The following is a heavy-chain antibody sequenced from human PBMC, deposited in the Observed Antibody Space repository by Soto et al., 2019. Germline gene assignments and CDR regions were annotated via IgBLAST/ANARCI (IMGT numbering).Heavy chain of an antibody. D-gene: IGHD1-26*01. Sequence: KPSAILSLTCTVSGGSIRSSSYYWGWIRQPPGKGLEWIGSIYYSGSTYYNPSLKSRVTISVDTSKNQFSLKLSSVTAADTAVYYCARHSGFGESYFDPWGHGTLVTDSS. CDR3: ARHSGFGESYFDP. J-gene: IGHJ5*02. V-gene: IGHV4-39*01. CDR1: GGSIRSSSYY. CDR2: IYYSGST.